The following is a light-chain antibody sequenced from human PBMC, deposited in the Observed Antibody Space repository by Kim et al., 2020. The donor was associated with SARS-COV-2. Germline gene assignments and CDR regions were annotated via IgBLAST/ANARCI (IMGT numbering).Light chain of an antibody. J-gene: IGLJ3*02. V-gene: IGLV1-47*01. Sequence: QSVLTQPPSASGTPGQRVTISCSGSSSNIGSNYVYWYQQLPGTAPKLLIYRNNQRPSGVPDRFSGSKCGTSASLAISGLRSEDEADYYCAPWDDSLSGWVFGGGTQLTVL. CDR1: SSNIGSNY. CDR2: RNN. CDR3: APWDDSLSGWV.